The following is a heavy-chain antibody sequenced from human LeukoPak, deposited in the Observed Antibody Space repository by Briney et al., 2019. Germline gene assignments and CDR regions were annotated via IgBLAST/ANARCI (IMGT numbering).Heavy chain of an antibody. CDR2: ISGSGGST. J-gene: IGHJ5*02. D-gene: IGHD6-13*01. Sequence: GGSLRLSCADSGYTFSSYAMSWVRQAPGKGLEWVSVISGSGGSTYYADSVKGRFTISRDNSKNTLYLQMNCLRAEDTAVYYCAKGSFAAAIHGWFDPGGQGTLVTVSS. V-gene: IGHV3-23*01. CDR3: AKGSFAAAIHGWFDP. CDR1: GYTFSSYA.